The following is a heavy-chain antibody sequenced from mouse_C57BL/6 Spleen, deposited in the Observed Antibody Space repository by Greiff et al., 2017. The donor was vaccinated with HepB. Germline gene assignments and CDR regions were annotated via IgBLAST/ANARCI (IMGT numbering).Heavy chain of an antibody. V-gene: IGHV5-17*01. Sequence: EVNLVESGGGLVKPGGSLKLSCAASGFTFSDYGMHWVRQAPEKGLEWVAYISSGSSTIYYADTVKGRFTISRDNAKNTLFLQMTSLRSEDTAMYYCARTFLLLGFAYWGQGTLVTVSA. J-gene: IGHJ3*01. D-gene: IGHD2-1*01. CDR2: ISSGSSTI. CDR3: ARTFLLLGFAY. CDR1: GFTFSDYG.